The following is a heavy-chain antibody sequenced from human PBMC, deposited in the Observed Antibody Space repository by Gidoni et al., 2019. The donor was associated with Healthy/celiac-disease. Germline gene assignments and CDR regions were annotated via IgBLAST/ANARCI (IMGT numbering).Heavy chain of an antibody. CDR2: IYYSGST. CDR3: ARAGDYDFWSGYQSPSFDY. V-gene: IGHV4-59*01. J-gene: IGHJ4*02. D-gene: IGHD3-3*01. CDR1: GGSISSYY. Sequence: QVQLQESGPGLVKPSETLSLTCTVSGGSISSYYWSWIRQPPGKGLEWIGYIYYSGSTNYNPSLKSRVTISVDTSKNQFSLKLSSVTAADTAVYYCARAGDYDFWSGYQSPSFDYWGQGTLVTVSS.